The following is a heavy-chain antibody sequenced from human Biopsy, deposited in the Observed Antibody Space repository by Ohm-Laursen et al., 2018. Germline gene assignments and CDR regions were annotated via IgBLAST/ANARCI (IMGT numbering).Heavy chain of an antibody. CDR3: ARDETGSSVFGPYYYGMDV. V-gene: IGHV1-46*01. CDR2: INPTGCTT. D-gene: IGHD3-9*01. J-gene: IGHJ6*02. Sequence: GASVKVSCKSSGYSFTKYYINWVRQAPGQGLEWMGIINPTGCTTSYAEKFQGRVTLTRDTSTGTVYLELNSLIYEDTALYYCARDETGSSVFGPYYYGMDVWGQGTTVTVSS. CDR1: GYSFTKYY.